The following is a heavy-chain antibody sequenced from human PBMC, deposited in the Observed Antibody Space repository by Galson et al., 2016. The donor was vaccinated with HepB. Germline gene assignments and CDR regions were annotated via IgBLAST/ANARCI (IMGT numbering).Heavy chain of an antibody. J-gene: IGHJ4*02. CDR2: INYNSGDV. CDR1: GFTFDDAA. Sequence: SLRLSCAGSGFTFDDAAMHWVRQRPGKGLERVSGINYNSGDVAYADSVKGRFTISRDNAKNSLYLQMSSLRPEDTALYYCAKGHGVSLTYFFNSWGQGSLVAVSS. D-gene: IGHD4-17*01. CDR3: AKGHGVSLTYFFNS. V-gene: IGHV3-9*01.